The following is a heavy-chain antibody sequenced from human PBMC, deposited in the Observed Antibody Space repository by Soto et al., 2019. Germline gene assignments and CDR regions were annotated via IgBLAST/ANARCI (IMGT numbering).Heavy chain of an antibody. J-gene: IGHJ4*02. Sequence: QVQLVESGGGVVQPGRSLRLSCAASGFTFSSYGMHWVRQAPGKGLEWVAVIWYDGSNKYYADSVKGRFTISRDNSKNTLYLQMNSLRAEDTAVYYCARDLTNWDFAFDYWGQGTLVNVSS. D-gene: IGHD7-27*01. CDR2: IWYDGSNK. V-gene: IGHV3-33*01. CDR3: ARDLTNWDFAFDY. CDR1: GFTFSSYG.